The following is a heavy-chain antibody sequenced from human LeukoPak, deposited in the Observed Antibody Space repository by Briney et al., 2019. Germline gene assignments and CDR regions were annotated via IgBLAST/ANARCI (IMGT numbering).Heavy chain of an antibody. J-gene: IGHJ4*02. V-gene: IGHV3-7*01. CDR2: IKEDGSEK. D-gene: IGHD3-9*01. CDR3: ARDRSANYDILTGYYPGLYYFDY. Sequence: GGSLRLSCAASGFTFSRYSMSWVRQAPGRGLEWVANIKEDGSEKYYVDSVKGRFTTSRDNAKNSPYLQMNSLRAEDTAVYYCARDRSANYDILTGYYPGLYYFDYWGQGTLVTVSS. CDR1: GFTFSRYS.